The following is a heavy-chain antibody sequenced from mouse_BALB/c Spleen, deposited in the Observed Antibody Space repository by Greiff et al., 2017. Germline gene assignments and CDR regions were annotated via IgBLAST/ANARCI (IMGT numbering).Heavy chain of an antibody. Sequence: VHVKQSGAELVKPGASVKLSCTASGFNIKDTYMHWVKQRPEQCLEWIGRIDPANGNTKYDPKFQGKATITADTSSNTAYLQLSSLTSEDTAVYYCAAYGNYVGGAMDYWGQGTSVTVAS. J-gene: IGHJ4*01. CDR1: GFNIKDTY. V-gene: IGHV14-3*02. CDR3: AAYGNYVGGAMDY. CDR2: IDPANGNT. D-gene: IGHD2-1*01.